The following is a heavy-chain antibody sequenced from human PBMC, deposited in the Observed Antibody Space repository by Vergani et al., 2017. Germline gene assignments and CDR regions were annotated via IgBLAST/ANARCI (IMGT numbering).Heavy chain of an antibody. V-gene: IGHV1-69*18. D-gene: IGHD1-1*01. CDR3: ATWRYVNYYYYYGMDV. Sequence: QVQLVQSGAEVKKPGSSVKVSCKASGGTFSSYAISWVRQAPGQGLEWMGRIIPIFGTANYAQKFQGRVTITADESTSTAYMELNSLRAEDTAVYYCATWRYVNYYYYYGMDVWGQGTTVTVSS. J-gene: IGHJ6*02. CDR2: IIPIFGTA. CDR1: GGTFSSYA.